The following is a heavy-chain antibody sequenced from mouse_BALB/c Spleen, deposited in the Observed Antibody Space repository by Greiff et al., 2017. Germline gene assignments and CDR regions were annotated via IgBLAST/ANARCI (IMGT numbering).Heavy chain of an antibody. CDR1: GYTFTSYW. Sequence: QVHVKQPGAELVKPGASVKLSCKASGYTFTSYWMHWVKQRPGQGLEWIGEINPSNGRTNYNEKFKSKATLTVDKSSSTAYMQLSSLTSEDSAVYYCARRGLRGFFDYWGQGTTLTVSS. V-gene: IGHV1S81*02. CDR3: ARRGLRGFFDY. J-gene: IGHJ2*01. CDR2: INPSNGRT. D-gene: IGHD1-1*01.